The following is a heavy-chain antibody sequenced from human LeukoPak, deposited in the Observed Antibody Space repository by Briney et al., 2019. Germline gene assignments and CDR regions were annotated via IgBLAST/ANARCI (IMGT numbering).Heavy chain of an antibody. Sequence: GGSLRLSCAASGFTFSSYAMHWVRQAPGKGLEWVAVISYDGSNKYYADSVKGRFTISRDNSKNTLYLQMNRLRAEDTAVYYCARDPIAAAGTGWVFDYWGQGTLVTVSS. J-gene: IGHJ4*02. CDR3: ARDPIAAAGTGWVFDY. CDR2: ISYDGSNK. CDR1: GFTFSSYA. D-gene: IGHD6-13*01. V-gene: IGHV3-30*04.